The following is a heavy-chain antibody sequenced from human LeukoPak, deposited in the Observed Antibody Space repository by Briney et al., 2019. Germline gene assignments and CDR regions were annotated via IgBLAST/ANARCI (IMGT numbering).Heavy chain of an antibody. V-gene: IGHV4-39*07. Sequence: SETLSLTCTVSGGSISSSSYYWGWIRQPPGKGLEWIGSIYYSGSIYYNPSLKSRVTISVDTSENQFSLKLSSVTAADTAVYYCARGYGGNSVLEYWGQGTLVTVSS. CDR2: IYYSGSI. J-gene: IGHJ4*02. CDR3: ARGYGGNSVLEY. D-gene: IGHD4-23*01. CDR1: GGSISSSSYY.